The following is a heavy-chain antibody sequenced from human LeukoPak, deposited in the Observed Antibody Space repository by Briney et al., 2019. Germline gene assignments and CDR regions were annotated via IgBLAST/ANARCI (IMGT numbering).Heavy chain of an antibody. V-gene: IGHV3-30-3*01. CDR2: ISYDGSNK. D-gene: IGHD6-19*01. CDR1: GFTFSGYA. J-gene: IGHJ4*02. CDR3: ARDRAPPRIAVAGTIDY. Sequence: PGRSLRLSCAASGFTFSGYAMDWVRQAPGKGLEWVAVISYDGSNKYYADSVKGRFTISRDNSKNTLYLQMNSLRAEDTAVYYCARDRAPPRIAVAGTIDYWGQGTLVTVSS.